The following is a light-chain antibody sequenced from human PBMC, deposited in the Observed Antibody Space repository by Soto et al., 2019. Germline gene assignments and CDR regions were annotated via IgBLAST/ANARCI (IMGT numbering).Light chain of an antibody. J-gene: IGLJ1*01. CDR2: DVG. V-gene: IGLV2-14*01. Sequence: QSVLTQPASVSGSPGQSITISCTGTSSDVGAYNYVSWYQQHPGEAPKFMIFDVGNRPSGVSNRFSGSKSGNTASLTISGLQSEDEADYYCTSYTSSGTYVFGTGTKVTVL. CDR1: SSDVGAYNY. CDR3: TSYTSSGTYV.